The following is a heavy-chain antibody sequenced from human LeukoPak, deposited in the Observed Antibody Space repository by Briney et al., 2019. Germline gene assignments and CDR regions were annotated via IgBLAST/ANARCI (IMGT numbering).Heavy chain of an antibody. V-gene: IGHV4-30-2*01. CDR3: ASSGGIAARREYFQH. Sequence: SETLSLTCTVSGGSISSGGYYWSWIRQPPGKGLEWIGYIYHSGSTYYNPSLKSRVTISVDRSKNQFSLKLSSVTAADTAVYYCASSGGIAARREYFQHWGQGTLVTVSS. D-gene: IGHD6-6*01. J-gene: IGHJ1*01. CDR1: GGSISSGGYY. CDR2: IYHSGST.